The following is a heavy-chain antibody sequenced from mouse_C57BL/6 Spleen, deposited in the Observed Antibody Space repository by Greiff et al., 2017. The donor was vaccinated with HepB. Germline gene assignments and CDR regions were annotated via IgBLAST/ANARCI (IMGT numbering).Heavy chain of an antibody. CDR3: ARSSAKSRYFDV. J-gene: IGHJ1*03. Sequence: VQLVESGAELVRPGASVTLSCKASGYTFTDYEMHWVKQTPVHGLEWIGAIDPETGGTAYNQKFKGKAILTVDKSSSTAYMQLSSLTSEDSAVYYCARSSAKSRYFDVWGTGTTVTVSS. V-gene: IGHV1-15*01. CDR1: GYTFTDYE. D-gene: IGHD1-2*01. CDR2: IDPETGGT.